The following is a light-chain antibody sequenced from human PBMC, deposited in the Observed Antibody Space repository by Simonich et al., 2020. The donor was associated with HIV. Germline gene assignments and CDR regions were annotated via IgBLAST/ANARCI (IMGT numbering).Light chain of an antibody. V-gene: IGKV4-1*01. Sequence: DIVMTQSPDSLAVSLGERATINCKSRQSILYSSNNKNYFTWYQQKPGQPPKLLIYWASTRGSGVPDRFSGSGSGTDFTLTISSLQAEDVAVYYCQQYYNSPYTFGQGTKLEIK. CDR2: WAS. CDR1: QSILYSSNNKNY. CDR3: QQYYNSPYT. J-gene: IGKJ2*01.